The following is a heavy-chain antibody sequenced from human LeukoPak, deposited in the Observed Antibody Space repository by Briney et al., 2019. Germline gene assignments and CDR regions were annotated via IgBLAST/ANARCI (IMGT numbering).Heavy chain of an antibody. V-gene: IGHV3-72*01. D-gene: IGHD5-12*01. J-gene: IGHJ4*02. CDR1: GLTFSQHY. CDR2: NRDKPNSHTT. Sequence: QSGRSLRLSRAVSGLTFSQHYMDWVRQAPAKGLEWVGRNRDKPNSHTTEYAASMKGRYTISRDDSKNSLYLQMNSLQSEDTAVYYCTRAGYGKGFDYWGQGTLVTVSS. CDR3: TRAGYGKGFDY.